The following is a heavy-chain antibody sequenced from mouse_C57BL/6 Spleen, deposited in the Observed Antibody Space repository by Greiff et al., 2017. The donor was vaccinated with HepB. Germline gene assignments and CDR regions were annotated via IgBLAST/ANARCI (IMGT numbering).Heavy chain of an antibody. J-gene: IGHJ2*01. D-gene: IGHD2-2*01. CDR1: GYAFTNYL. CDR2: INPGSGGT. V-gene: IGHV1-54*01. Sequence: VQLQQSGAELVRPGTSVKVSCKASGYAFTNYLIEWVKQRPGQGLEWIGVINPGSGGTNYNEKFKGKATLTADKSSSTAYMQLSSLTSEDSAVYFCARGGYGYFDYWGQGTTLTVSS. CDR3: ARGGYGYFDY.